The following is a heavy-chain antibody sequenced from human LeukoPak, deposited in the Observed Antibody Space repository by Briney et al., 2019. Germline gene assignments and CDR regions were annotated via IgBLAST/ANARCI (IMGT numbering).Heavy chain of an antibody. J-gene: IGHJ4*02. D-gene: IGHD3-9*01. Sequence: SETLSLTCTVSGASISSYYWTWIRQPPGKGLEWIGFIFHAGNTHYNPSLKSRVTISVDTSKTQFSLNLSSVTAADTAVYYCATMTGHPKLTFDDWGQGILVTVSS. CDR2: IFHAGNT. CDR3: ATMTGHPKLTFDD. CDR1: GASISSYY. V-gene: IGHV4-59*13.